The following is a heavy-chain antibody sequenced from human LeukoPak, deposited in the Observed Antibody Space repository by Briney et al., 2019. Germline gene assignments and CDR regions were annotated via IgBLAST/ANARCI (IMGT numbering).Heavy chain of an antibody. CDR2: IIPIFGTA. CDR3: ARGYGDFHPNFDY. D-gene: IGHD4-17*01. CDR1: AGTFSSYA. Sequence: SVKVSCKASAGTFSSYAIIWVRQAPGQGLEWMGGIIPIFGTANYAQKFQGRVTITADESTSTAYMELSSLRSEDAAVYYCARGYGDFHPNFDYWGQGTLVTVSS. V-gene: IGHV1-69*13. J-gene: IGHJ4*02.